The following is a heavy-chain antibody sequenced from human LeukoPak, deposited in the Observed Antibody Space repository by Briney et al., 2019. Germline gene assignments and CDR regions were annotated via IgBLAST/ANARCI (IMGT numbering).Heavy chain of an antibody. CDR1: GYTFTGYY. V-gene: IGHV1-2*06. D-gene: IGHD3-9*01. CDR2: INPNSGGT. Sequence: GASVKVSCKASGYTFTGYYMHWVRQAPGQGLEWMVRINPNSGGTNYAQKFQGRVTMTRDTSISTAYMELSRLRSDDTAVYYCARDGDYDILTGYYNWFDPWGPGTLVTVSS. J-gene: IGHJ5*02. CDR3: ARDGDYDILTGYYNWFDP.